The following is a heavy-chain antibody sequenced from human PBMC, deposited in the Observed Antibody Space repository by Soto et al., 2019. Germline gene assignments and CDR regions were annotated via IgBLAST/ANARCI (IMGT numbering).Heavy chain of an antibody. V-gene: IGHV1-18*04. CDR1: GYTFTSYG. D-gene: IGHD3-3*01. J-gene: IGHJ5*02. CDR3: ARALYDFWSSYYLGLCHWFDP. Sequence: ASVKVSCKASGYTFTSYGISWVRQDPGQGLEWMGWISAYNGNTNYAQKLQGRVTMTTDTSTSTAYMELRSLRSDDTAVYYCARALYDFWSSYYLGLCHWFDPWGQGTLVTV. CDR2: ISAYNGNT.